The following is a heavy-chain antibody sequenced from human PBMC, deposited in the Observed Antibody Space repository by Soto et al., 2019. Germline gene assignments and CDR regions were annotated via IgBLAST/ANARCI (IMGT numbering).Heavy chain of an antibody. J-gene: IGHJ4*02. CDR3: AKNSIQESWNDPTLPIFDY. CDR2: ISGSGGST. Sequence: GGSLRLSCAASGFTFSSYAMSWVRQAPGKGLEWVSAISGSGGSTYYADSVKGRFTISRDNSKNTLYLQMNSLRAEDTAVYYCAKNSIQESWNDPTLPIFDYWGQGTLVTVSS. D-gene: IGHD1-1*01. CDR1: GFTFSSYA. V-gene: IGHV3-23*01.